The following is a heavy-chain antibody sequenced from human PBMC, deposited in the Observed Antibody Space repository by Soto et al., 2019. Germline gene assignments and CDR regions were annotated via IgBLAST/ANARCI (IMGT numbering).Heavy chain of an antibody. CDR1: GFTFTTYW. J-gene: IGHJ6*02. V-gene: IGHV3-7*04. CDR2: IKQDGSKK. CDR3: ARDLGSGWFDYYYAMDV. D-gene: IGHD6-19*01. Sequence: GGSLRLSCAASGFTFTTYWMSWVRQAPGKGLEWVANIKQDGSKKYYVDSVKGRFTISRDNAKNSLYLQMNSLRAEDTAVYYCARDLGSGWFDYYYAMDVWGQGTTVTVSS.